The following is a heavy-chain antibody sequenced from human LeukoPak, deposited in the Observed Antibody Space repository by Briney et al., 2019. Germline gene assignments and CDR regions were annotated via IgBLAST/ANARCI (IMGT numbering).Heavy chain of an antibody. CDR1: GDSVSSNSAA. J-gene: IGHJ6*02. CDR2: TYYRSKWYN. CDR3: ARDQSTAMVTFDYYYYGMDV. Sequence: SQTLSLTCAISGDSVSSNSAAWNWIRQSPSRGLEWLGRTYYRSKWYNDYAVSVKSRITINPDTSKNQFSLQLNSVTPEDTAVYYCARDQSTAMVTFDYYYYGMDVWGQGTTVTVSS. D-gene: IGHD5-18*01. V-gene: IGHV6-1*01.